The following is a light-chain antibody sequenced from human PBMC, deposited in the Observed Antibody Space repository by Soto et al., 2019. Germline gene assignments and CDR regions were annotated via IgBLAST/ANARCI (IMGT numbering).Light chain of an antibody. J-gene: IGLJ1*01. CDR2: DVT. Sequence: QSALTQPASVSGSPGQSITISCTGTSSDVGGYNLVSWYQHHPGKAPKLIIYDVTNRPSGISNRFSGSKSGNTASLTISGLQAEDEADYYCTSYTSSITYVFGTGTKLTVL. CDR3: TSYTSSITYV. V-gene: IGLV2-14*03. CDR1: SSDVGGYNL.